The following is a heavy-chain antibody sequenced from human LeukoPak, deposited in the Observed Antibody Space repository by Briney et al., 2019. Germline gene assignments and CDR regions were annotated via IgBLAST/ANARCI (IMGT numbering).Heavy chain of an antibody. V-gene: IGHV1-2*02. CDR3: ARGDSSSCYYFDC. CDR2: INPNSGAT. D-gene: IGHD6-13*01. Sequence: ASVKVSGKASGYIFTGYYMHWVRQAPGQGLEWMGWINPNSGATTYAQKFHGRVTMTRDTSITTAYMELSRLRSDDTALYYCARGDSSSCYYFDCWGQGTLLTVSS. CDR1: GYIFTGYY. J-gene: IGHJ4*02.